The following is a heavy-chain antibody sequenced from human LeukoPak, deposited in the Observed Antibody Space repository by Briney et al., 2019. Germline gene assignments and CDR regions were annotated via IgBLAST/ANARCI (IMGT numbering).Heavy chain of an antibody. J-gene: IGHJ5*02. CDR3: ARASHTAMVHTGHWLDP. CDR1: GGTFSSYG. CDR2: SIPILGIA. D-gene: IGHD5-18*01. Sequence: SVKVSCKASGGTFSSYGISWVRQAPGQGLEWMGRSIPILGIANYAQKFQGRVTITADKSTNTAYMELSSLRSEDTAVYYCARASHTAMVHTGHWLDPWGQGTQVTVSS. V-gene: IGHV1-69*04.